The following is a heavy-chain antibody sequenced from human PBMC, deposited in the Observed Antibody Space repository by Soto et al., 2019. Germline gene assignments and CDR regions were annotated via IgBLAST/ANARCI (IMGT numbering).Heavy chain of an antibody. CDR3: ARDLKAWLFSLDY. V-gene: IGHV3-33*01. J-gene: IGHJ4*02. D-gene: IGHD3-22*01. Sequence: PGGSLRLSCAASGFTFSSYGMHWVRQAPGKGLEWVAVIWYDGSNKYYADSVKGRFTISRDNSKNTLYLQMNSLRAEDTAVYYCARDLKAWLFSLDYWGQGTLVTVSS. CDR1: GFTFSSYG. CDR2: IWYDGSNK.